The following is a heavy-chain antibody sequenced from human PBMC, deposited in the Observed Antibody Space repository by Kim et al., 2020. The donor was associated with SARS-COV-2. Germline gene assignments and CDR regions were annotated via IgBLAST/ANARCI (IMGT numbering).Heavy chain of an antibody. J-gene: IGHJ4*02. D-gene: IGHD3-22*01. CDR3: ARGTHYYDGAYFDY. Sequence: NPSLNSRGTISVDTSKSQLSLKVKSVTAADTAVYYCARGTHYYDGAYFDYWGQGTLVTVSS. V-gene: IGHV4-59*09.